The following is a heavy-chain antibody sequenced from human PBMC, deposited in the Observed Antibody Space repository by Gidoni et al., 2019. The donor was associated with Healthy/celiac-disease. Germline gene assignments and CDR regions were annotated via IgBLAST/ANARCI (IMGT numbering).Heavy chain of an antibody. J-gene: IGHJ4*02. CDR2: INPSGGST. CDR1: GYTFTSYY. V-gene: IGHV1-46*01. Sequence: QVQLVQSGAEVKKPGASVKVSCKASGYTFTSYYMHWVRQATGQGLAWMGIINPSGGSTSYAQKFQGRVTMTRDTSTSTVYMELSSLRSEDTAVYYCARGIVATITTYYFDYWGQGTLGTVSS. D-gene: IGHD5-12*01. CDR3: ARGIVATITTYYFDY.